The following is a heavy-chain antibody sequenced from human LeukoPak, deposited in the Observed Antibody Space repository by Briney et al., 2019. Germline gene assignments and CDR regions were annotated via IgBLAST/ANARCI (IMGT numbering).Heavy chain of an antibody. CDR3: AREGVAGRFFDY. V-gene: IGHV3-21*01. CDR2: ISSSSSYI. CDR1: AFTFSSYS. J-gene: IGHJ4*02. D-gene: IGHD6-19*01. Sequence: GGSLRLSCAASAFTFSSYSMNWVRQAPGKGLEWVSSISSSSSYIYYADSVKGRFTISRDNAKNSLYLQMNSLRAEDTAVYYCAREGVAGRFFDYWGQGTLVTVSS.